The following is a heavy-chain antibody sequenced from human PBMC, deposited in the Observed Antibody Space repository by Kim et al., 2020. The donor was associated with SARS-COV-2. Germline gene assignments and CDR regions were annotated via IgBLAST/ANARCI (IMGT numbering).Heavy chain of an antibody. J-gene: IGHJ4*01. V-gene: IGHV3-30*04. D-gene: IGHD3-16*01. CDR3: ARAYSSAYVLYYFNH. CDR2: ISYDGTHT. Sequence: GGSLRLSCAASGFPFSDYAMHWVRQTPGKGLEWMAAISYDGTHTYYADSVKGRFTISRDNSKNTLYLQVNSLITDDTAVYYCARAYSSAYVLYYFNHWG. CDR1: GFPFSDYA.